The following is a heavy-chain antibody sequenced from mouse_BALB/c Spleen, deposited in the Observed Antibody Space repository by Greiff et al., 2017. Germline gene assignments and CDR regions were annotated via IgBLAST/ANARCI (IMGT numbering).Heavy chain of an antibody. D-gene: IGHD1-1*01. CDR1: GFNIKDYY. CDR3: ATVVATDYYAMDY. Sequence: VQLQQSGAELVRSGASVKLSCTASGFNIKDYYMHWVKQRPEQGLEWIGWIDPENGDTKYDPKFQGKATITADTSSNTAYLQLSSLTSEDTAVYYCATVVATDYYAMDYWGQGTSVTVSS. J-gene: IGHJ4*01. V-gene: IGHV14-4*02. CDR2: IDPENGDT.